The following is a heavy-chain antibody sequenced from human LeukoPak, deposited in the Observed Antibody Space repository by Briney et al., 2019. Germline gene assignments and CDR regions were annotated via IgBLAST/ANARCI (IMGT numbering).Heavy chain of an antibody. CDR1: GDSISGYY. D-gene: IGHD6-13*01. J-gene: IGHJ4*02. V-gene: IGHV4-4*07. Sequence: SETLSLTCTVSGDSISGYYWSWIRQPAGKGLEWIGHIYTSGSTNYNPSLKSRVTMSVDTSKNQFSLNLRSVTPEDTAVYYCARNLIPEQLVLNFWGQGTLVTVSS. CDR3: ARNLIPEQLVLNF. CDR2: IYTSGST.